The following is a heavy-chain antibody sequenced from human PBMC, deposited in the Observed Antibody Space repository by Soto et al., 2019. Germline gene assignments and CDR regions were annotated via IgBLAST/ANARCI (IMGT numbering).Heavy chain of an antibody. CDR1: GGSISSGSFY. D-gene: IGHD3-9*01. V-gene: IGHV4-31*03. J-gene: IGHJ4*02. CDR3: ARTTFYDIFTAYYSLFDY. CDR2: ISDSGRS. Sequence: QVQLQESGPGLVKPSQTLTLTCTVSGGSISSGSFYWSWFRQHPGKGLEWIGHISDSGRSYYKPSLESRVTISVHTSKTQYSLKLSAVPAADTAVYFCARTTFYDIFTAYYSLFDYWGQGTLVTVSS.